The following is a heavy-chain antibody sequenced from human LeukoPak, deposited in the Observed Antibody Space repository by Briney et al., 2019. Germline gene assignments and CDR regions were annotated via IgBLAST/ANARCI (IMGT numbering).Heavy chain of an antibody. D-gene: IGHD6-19*01. Sequence: SSETLSLTCAVYGGSFSGYYWSWIRQPPGKGLEWIGEINQSGSTNYNPSLKSRVTISVDTSKNQFSLKLSSVTAADTAVYYCARGWGITAGFDYWGQGTLVTVSS. CDR3: ARGWGITAGFDY. V-gene: IGHV4-34*01. J-gene: IGHJ4*02. CDR2: INQSGST. CDR1: GGSFSGYY.